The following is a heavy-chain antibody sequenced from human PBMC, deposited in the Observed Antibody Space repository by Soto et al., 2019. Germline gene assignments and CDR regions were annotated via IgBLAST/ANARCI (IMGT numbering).Heavy chain of an antibody. CDR1: GDSITSIYH. J-gene: IGHJ4*02. D-gene: IGHD1-1*01. CDR2: IYHSGTT. Sequence: SETLSLTCAVSGDSITSIYHWAWIRQPPGRGLEWVASIYHSGTTYYNPSLKSRVTISVDTSKNHFSLNLRSVTAADSAVYYCARSQMATTGPYFDYWGLGTLVTVSS. V-gene: IGHV4-38-2*01. CDR3: ARSQMATTGPYFDY.